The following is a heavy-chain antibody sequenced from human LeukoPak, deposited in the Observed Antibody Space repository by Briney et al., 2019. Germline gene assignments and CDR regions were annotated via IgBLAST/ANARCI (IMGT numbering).Heavy chain of an antibody. V-gene: IGHV3-7*01. D-gene: IGHD1-26*01. CDR1: GFTFSSYW. CDR2: IKQGGSEK. Sequence: GGSLRLSCAASGFTFSSYWMSWVRQAPGKGLEWVANIKQGGSEKYYVDSVKGRFTISRDNAKNSLYLQMNSLRAEDTAVYYCARGTSWELLYYYYGMDVWGQGTTVTVSS. CDR3: ARGTSWELLYYYYGMDV. J-gene: IGHJ6*02.